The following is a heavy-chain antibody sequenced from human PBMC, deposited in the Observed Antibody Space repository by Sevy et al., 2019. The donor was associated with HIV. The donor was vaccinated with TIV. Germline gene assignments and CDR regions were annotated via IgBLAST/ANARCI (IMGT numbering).Heavy chain of an antibody. CDR3: ARDIVLVVAAGTLGGMDV. J-gene: IGHJ6*02. V-gene: IGHV3-30-3*01. D-gene: IGHD2-15*01. Sequence: GGSLRLSCAASGFTFSSYAMHWVRQAPGKGLEWVAVISYDGSNKYNADSVKGRFTISRDNSKNTLYLQMNSLRAEDTAVYYCARDIVLVVAAGTLGGMDVWGQGTTVTVSS. CDR1: GFTFSSYA. CDR2: ISYDGSNK.